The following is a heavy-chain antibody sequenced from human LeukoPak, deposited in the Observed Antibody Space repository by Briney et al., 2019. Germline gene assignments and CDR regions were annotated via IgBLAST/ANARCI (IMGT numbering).Heavy chain of an antibody. CDR2: ISGSGGST. Sequence: GGSLRLSCAASGFSVSKNYMSWVRQAPGKGLEWVSAISGSGGSTYYADSVKGRFTISRYNSKNTLYLQMNSLRAEDTAVYYCAKDAVITMVRGVISHDAFDIWGQGTMVTVSS. CDR1: GFSVSKNY. D-gene: IGHD3-10*01. CDR3: AKDAVITMVRGVISHDAFDI. J-gene: IGHJ3*02. V-gene: IGHV3-23*01.